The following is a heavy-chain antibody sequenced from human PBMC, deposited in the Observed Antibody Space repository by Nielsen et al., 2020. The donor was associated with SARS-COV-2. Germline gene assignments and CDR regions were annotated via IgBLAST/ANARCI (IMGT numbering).Heavy chain of an antibody. Sequence: GESLKISCAASGFTVSSNYMSWVRQAPGKGLGWVSVIYSGGSTYYADSVKGRFTISRDNSKNTLYLQMNSLRAEDTAVYYCAKDLDYGDYDGYWGQGTLVTVSS. J-gene: IGHJ4*02. CDR1: GFTVSSNY. D-gene: IGHD4-17*01. V-gene: IGHV3-66*01. CDR3: AKDLDYGDYDGY. CDR2: IYSGGST.